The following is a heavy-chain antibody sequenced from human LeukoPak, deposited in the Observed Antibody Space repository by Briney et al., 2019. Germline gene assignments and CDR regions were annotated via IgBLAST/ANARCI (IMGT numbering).Heavy chain of an antibody. Sequence: EASVKVSCKASGGTFSSYAISWVRQAPGQGLEWMGGIIPIFGTANYAQKFQGRVTITADESTSTAYMELSSLRSEDTAVYYCAYSSSWHPPGNWFDPWGQGTLVTVSS. J-gene: IGHJ5*02. V-gene: IGHV1-69*13. CDR1: GGTFSSYA. CDR3: AYSSSWHPPGNWFDP. D-gene: IGHD6-13*01. CDR2: IIPIFGTA.